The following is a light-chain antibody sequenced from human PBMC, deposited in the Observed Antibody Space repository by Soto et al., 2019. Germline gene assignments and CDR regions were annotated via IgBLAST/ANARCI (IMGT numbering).Light chain of an antibody. J-gene: IGLJ1*01. CDR1: SSDVGSYNL. V-gene: IGLV2-23*02. CDR2: EVS. CDR3: CSYAGSSTLGV. Sequence: ALTQPASVSGSPGQSITISCTGTSSDVGSYNLVSWYQQHPGKAPKLMIYEVSKRPSGVSNRFSGSKSGNTASLTISGLQAEDEADYYCCSYAGSSTLGVFGTGTKLTVL.